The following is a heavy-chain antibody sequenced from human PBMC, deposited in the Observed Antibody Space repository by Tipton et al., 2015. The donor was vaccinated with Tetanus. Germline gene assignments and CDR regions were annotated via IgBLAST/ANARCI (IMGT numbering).Heavy chain of an antibody. CDR2: IYPGDSDT. D-gene: IGHD2-2*01. CDR3: ATTYCSSTSCHPYYYGMDV. J-gene: IGHJ6*02. V-gene: IGHV5-51*01. Sequence: QLVQSGAEVKKPGESLKISCKGSGYSFTSYWIGWVRQMPGKGLEWMGIIYPGDSDTRYSPSFQGQVTISADKSISTAYLQWSSLKASDPAMYYCATTYCSSTSCHPYYYGMDVWGQGTTVTVSS. CDR1: GYSFTSYW.